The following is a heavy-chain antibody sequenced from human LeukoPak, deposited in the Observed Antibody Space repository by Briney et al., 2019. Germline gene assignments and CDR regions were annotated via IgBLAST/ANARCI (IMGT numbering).Heavy chain of an antibody. D-gene: IGHD6-13*01. Sequence: SGPTLVKPTQTLTLTCTFSGFSLSTSGVGVGWIRQPPGKALEWLALIYWDDDKRYSPSLKSRLTITKDTSKNQVVLTMTNIDPVDTAAYYCAHTFSSSWGTMYYFDYWGQGTLVTVSS. CDR3: AHTFSSSWGTMYYFDY. CDR2: IYWDDDK. CDR1: GFSLSTSGVG. J-gene: IGHJ4*02. V-gene: IGHV2-5*02.